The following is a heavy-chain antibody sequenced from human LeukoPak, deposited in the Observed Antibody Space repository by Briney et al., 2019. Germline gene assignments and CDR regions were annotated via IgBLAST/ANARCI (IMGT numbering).Heavy chain of an antibody. V-gene: IGHV3-73*01. J-gene: IGHJ4*02. D-gene: IGHD3-10*01. Sequence: GGSLRLSCAASGFTFSSYEMNWVRQASGKGLEWVGRIRSKANSYATAYAASVKGRFTISRDDSKNTAYLQMNSLKTEDTAVYYCTRPVWFGDQADYWGQGTLVTVSS. CDR2: IRSKANSYAT. CDR3: TRPVWFGDQADY. CDR1: GFTFSSYE.